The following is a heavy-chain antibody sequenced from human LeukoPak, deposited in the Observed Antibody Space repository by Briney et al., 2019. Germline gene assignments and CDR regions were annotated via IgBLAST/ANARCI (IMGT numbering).Heavy chain of an antibody. CDR1: GFTFSSYD. D-gene: IGHD1-26*01. Sequence: GGSLRLSCAASGFTFSSYDVHWVRQATGRGLEWVSAMGTAGDTYYAGSGKGRFTISREDAKNSFYLQMNSLRAGDTAVYYCAALGGSIYWGQGTVVTVSS. V-gene: IGHV3-13*01. J-gene: IGHJ4*02. CDR2: MGTAGDT. CDR3: AALGGSIY.